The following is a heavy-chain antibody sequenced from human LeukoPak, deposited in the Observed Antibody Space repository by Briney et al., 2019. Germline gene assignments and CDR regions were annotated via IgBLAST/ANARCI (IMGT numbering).Heavy chain of an antibody. CDR3: ARGAYYDILTGYDY. V-gene: IGHV4-4*07. D-gene: IGHD3-9*01. J-gene: IGHJ4*02. CDR1: GGSIHSY. CDR2: ISGSGTI. Sequence: SETLSLTCTVSGGSIHSYWSWIRQPAGKGLEWIGRISGSGTITYNPALQSRLTISIDTSKNQFSLKLMSVTAADTAVYYCARGAYYDILTGYDYWGQGTLVTVSS.